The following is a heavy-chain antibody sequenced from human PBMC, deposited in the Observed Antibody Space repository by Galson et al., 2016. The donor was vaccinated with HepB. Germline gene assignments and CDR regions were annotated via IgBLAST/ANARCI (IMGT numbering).Heavy chain of an antibody. D-gene: IGHD4-23*01. CDR2: INSDGTIS. CDR1: GFAFGSHW. CDR3: GRDHSVVLTTAYNWFDP. J-gene: IGHJ5*02. Sequence: SLRLSCAASGFAFGSHWMHWVRQVPGKGLVWVSRINSDGTISNYADSVKGRFTISRDNAKNTLYLQMNSLRVEDKAVYYCGRDHSVVLTTAYNWFDPWGQGTLVTVSS. V-gene: IGHV3-74*01.